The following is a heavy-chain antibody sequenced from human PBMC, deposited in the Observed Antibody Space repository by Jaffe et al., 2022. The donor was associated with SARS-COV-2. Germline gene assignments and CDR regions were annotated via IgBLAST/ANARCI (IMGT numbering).Heavy chain of an antibody. CDR2: IAQDGSGK. Sequence: EVQLVESGGGLVQPGGSLRLSCAASGFTFSAYWMGWVRQAPGKGLEWVASIAQDGSGKYYVDSVKGRFTISRDNAKDSLYLHMNSLRAEDTAVYHCAKDLPESGWSFDYWGQGTLVAVSS. D-gene: IGHD6-19*01. CDR3: AKDLPESGWSFDY. J-gene: IGHJ4*02. V-gene: IGHV3-7*03. CDR1: GFTFSAYW.